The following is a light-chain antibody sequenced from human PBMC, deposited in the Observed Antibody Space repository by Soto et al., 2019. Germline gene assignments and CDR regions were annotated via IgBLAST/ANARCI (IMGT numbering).Light chain of an antibody. J-gene: IGLJ1*01. Sequence: QSALTQPASVSGSPGQSITISCTGTSSDVGGYNYVSWYQQHPGKAPKLMIYEVSNRPSGVSNRFSGSKSGNTASLTISGPQAEDEADYYCSSYTSSSTLVFGTGTKLIVL. CDR2: EVS. V-gene: IGLV2-14*01. CDR3: SSYTSSSTLV. CDR1: SSDVGGYNY.